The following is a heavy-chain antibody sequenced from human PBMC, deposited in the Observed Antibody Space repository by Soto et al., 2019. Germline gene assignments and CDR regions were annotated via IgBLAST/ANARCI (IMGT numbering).Heavy chain of an antibody. CDR2: IGISGNTI. V-gene: IGHV3-48*03. J-gene: IGHJ4*02. CDR1: GFIFSTYE. Sequence: EVQLVESGGGLVQPGGSLRLSCAASGFIFSTYEMNWVRQAPGKGLEWVSYIGISGNTIYYADSVKGRFTISRDNAKNSLSLQMNNLRAEDTAVYYCVRDVVGAPTFDYWGQGTLVTVSS. D-gene: IGHD1-26*01. CDR3: VRDVVGAPTFDY.